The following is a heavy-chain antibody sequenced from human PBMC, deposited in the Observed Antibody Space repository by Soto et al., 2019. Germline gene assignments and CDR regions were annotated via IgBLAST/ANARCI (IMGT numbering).Heavy chain of an antibody. CDR2: IYYRGNT. CDR1: GDSINSDKYY. D-gene: IGHD3-9*01. CDR3: ARLEGLATISYYFDF. J-gene: IGHJ4*02. V-gene: IGHV4-39*01. Sequence: QLQESCPGLVKPSETLSLTCAVSGDSINSDKYYWGWIRQPPGKGLEWIGSIYYRGNTYYNPPLHTRLPISLDKSKRQFSLRLNSVTAADSAVYFWARLEGLATISYYFDFWGQGAQVTVSS.